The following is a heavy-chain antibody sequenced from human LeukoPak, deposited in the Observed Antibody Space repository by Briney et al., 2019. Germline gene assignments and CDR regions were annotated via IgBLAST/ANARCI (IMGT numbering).Heavy chain of an antibody. J-gene: IGHJ6*02. CDR1: GYTFTSYG. Sequence: ASVKVSCKASGYTFTSYGISWVRQAPGQGLEWLGGTSAYNGNTNYAQKLQGRVTMTTDTSTSTAYMELRSLRSDDTAVYYCASGYCSGGSCYGYYYYGMDVWGQGTTVTVSS. CDR3: ASGYCSGGSCYGYYYYGMDV. D-gene: IGHD2-15*01. CDR2: TSAYNGNT. V-gene: IGHV1-18*01.